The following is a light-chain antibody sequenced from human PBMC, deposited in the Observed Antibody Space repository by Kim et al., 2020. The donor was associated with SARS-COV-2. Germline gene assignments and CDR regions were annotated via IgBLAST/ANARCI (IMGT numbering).Light chain of an antibody. Sequence: QAGLTQPPSVSKGLRQTATLTCTGNSNNVGNQGATWLQQHQGHPPKLLSYRNNNRPSGISERLSASRSGNTASLTITGLQPEDEADYYCSAWDSSRTNWVFGGGTQLTVL. CDR2: RNN. V-gene: IGLV10-54*01. J-gene: IGLJ3*02. CDR3: SAWDSSRTNWV. CDR1: SNNVGNQG.